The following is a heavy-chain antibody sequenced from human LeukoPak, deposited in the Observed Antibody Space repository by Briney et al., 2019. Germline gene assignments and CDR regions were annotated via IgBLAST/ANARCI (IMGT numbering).Heavy chain of an antibody. CDR1: GGSVSSHY. Sequence: SETLSLTCTVSGGSVSSHYWSWIRQPPGKGLEWIGYIYYSGSTNYNPSPKSRVTISVDTSKNQFSLKLSSVTAADTAVYYCARDQGPLELRPDYYYMDVWGKGTTVTVSS. D-gene: IGHD1-7*01. CDR3: ARDQGPLELRPDYYYMDV. CDR2: IYYSGST. J-gene: IGHJ6*03. V-gene: IGHV4-59*02.